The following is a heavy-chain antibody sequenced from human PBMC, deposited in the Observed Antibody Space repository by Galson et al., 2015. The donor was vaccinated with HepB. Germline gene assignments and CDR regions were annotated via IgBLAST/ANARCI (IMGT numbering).Heavy chain of an antibody. V-gene: IGHV3-66*04. CDR1: GFSVSSNY. CDR2: IYSGDGST. J-gene: IGHJ4*02. CDR3: ARHRDYFDY. Sequence: SLRLSCAASGFSVSSNYMNWVRQAPGKGLEWVSVIYSGDGSTYYADSVKGRFTISRDSSNNTLFLQMNSVRADDTAVYFCARHRDYFDYWGQGTLDTVSS.